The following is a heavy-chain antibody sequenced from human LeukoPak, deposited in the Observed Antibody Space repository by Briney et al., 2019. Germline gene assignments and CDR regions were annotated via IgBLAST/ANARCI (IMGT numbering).Heavy chain of an antibody. D-gene: IGHD5-12*01. J-gene: IGHJ6*02. CDR3: ARGLQDIVATDSYYYGMDV. CDR2: ISAYNGNT. V-gene: IGHV1-18*01. Sequence: ASVKVSCKASGYTFTSYGISWVRQAPGQGLEWMGWISAYNGNTNCAQKLQGRVTMTTDTSTSTAYMELSSLRSEDTAVYYCARGLQDIVATDSYYYGMDVWGQGTTVTVSS. CDR1: GYTFTSYG.